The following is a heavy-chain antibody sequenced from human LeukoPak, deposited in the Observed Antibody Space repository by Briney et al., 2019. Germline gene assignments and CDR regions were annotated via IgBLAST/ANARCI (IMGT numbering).Heavy chain of an antibody. CDR2: IYSRGAT. Sequence: PGGSLRLSCAASGFSVSNNYMSWVRQAPGKGLEGVSVIYSRGATYYADSVKGRFTISRDNSKNTLYLQMNSLRVEDTAVYYCAPRNYWGQGTLVTVSS. V-gene: IGHV3-53*01. CDR3: APRNY. D-gene: IGHD1-14*01. J-gene: IGHJ4*02. CDR1: GFSVSNNY.